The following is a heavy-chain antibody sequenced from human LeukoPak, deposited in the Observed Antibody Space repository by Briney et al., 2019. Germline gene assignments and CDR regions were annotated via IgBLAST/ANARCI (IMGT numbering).Heavy chain of an antibody. Sequence: TGGPLRLSCAASGFTFSSYWMSWVRRAPGKGLEWVANIKQDGSEKYYVDSVKGRFTISRDNAKNSLYLQMNSLRAEDTAVYYCARLMGGGSCIDYWGQGTLVTVSS. V-gene: IGHV3-7*01. J-gene: IGHJ4*02. D-gene: IGHD2-15*01. CDR1: GFTFSSYW. CDR3: ARLMGGGSCIDY. CDR2: IKQDGSEK.